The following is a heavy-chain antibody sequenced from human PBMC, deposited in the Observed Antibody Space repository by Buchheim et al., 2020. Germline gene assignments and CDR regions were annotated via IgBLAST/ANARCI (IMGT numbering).Heavy chain of an antibody. CDR1: GFTFSSFD. D-gene: IGHD5-18*01. V-gene: IGHV3-33*01. J-gene: IGHJ4*02. Sequence: QVQLVESGGGVVQPGRSLRLSCAASGFTFSSFDMHWVRQAPGKGLEWVAVVSYDGSHQYYADSVKGRFTISRDNAKNSLYLQMNSLRAEDTAVYYCARRGESRGYSYGPIDYWGQGTL. CDR3: ARRGESRGYSYGPIDY. CDR2: VSYDGSHQ.